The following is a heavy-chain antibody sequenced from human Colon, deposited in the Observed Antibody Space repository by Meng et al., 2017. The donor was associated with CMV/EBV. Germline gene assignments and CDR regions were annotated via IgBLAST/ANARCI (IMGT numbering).Heavy chain of an antibody. CDR3: TRANNWNFVDFDY. CDR2: ISYDGSGE. J-gene: IGHJ4*02. V-gene: IGHV3-30-3*01. CDR1: GFSFSYYA. D-gene: IGHD1-7*01. Sequence: SCAASGFSFSYYAMHWVRQAPGKGLEWVAVISYDGSGEYYADSVKGRFTISRDNSKNTLYLQMISLRAEDTAVYYCTRANNWNFVDFDYWGQGTLVTVSS.